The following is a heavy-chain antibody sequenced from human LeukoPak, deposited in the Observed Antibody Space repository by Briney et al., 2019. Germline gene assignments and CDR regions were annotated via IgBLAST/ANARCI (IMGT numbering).Heavy chain of an antibody. V-gene: IGHV4-4*07. D-gene: IGHD2-2*03. CDR3: ARGLGSGTSPIDL. Sequence: PSETLSLTCTVSGRSIRSVYWNWIRQSAGKGLEWIGRIYATDLTNYNPSLKSRVTLSVDMSKNELSLTLKSVTAADTAVYYCARGLGSGTSPIDLWGQGAPVTVSS. CDR2: IYATDLT. CDR1: GRSIRSVY. J-gene: IGHJ5*02.